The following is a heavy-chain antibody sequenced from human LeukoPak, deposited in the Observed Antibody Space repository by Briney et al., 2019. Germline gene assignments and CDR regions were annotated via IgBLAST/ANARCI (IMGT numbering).Heavy chain of an antibody. D-gene: IGHD3-22*01. V-gene: IGHV3-7*01. CDR2: IKQDGSEK. J-gene: IGHJ4*02. Sequence: GGSLRLSCAAYGFTFSTYWMSWVRQAPGKGLEWVANIKQDGSEKYYVDSVKGRFTISRDNAKNSLYLQMNSLRAEDTAVYYCPRLFPYYYDTSGYWLGYWGQGTLVTVSS. CDR1: GFTFSTYW. CDR3: PRLFPYYYDTSGYWLGY.